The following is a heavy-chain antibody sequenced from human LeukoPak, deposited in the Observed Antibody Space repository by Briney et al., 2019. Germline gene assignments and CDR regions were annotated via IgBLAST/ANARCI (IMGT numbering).Heavy chain of an antibody. CDR3: VRDGYSYGNVEGVDY. CDR1: GYTFTSYD. V-gene: IGHV1-8*01. CDR2: MNPNSGNT. Sequence: ASVKVSCKASGYTFTSYDINWVRQATGQGLEWMGWMNPNSGNTGYAQKFQGRVTMTRNTSISTAYMDLSSLRSEDTAVYYCVRDGYSYGNVEGVDYWGQGTLVTVSS. J-gene: IGHJ4*02. D-gene: IGHD5-18*01.